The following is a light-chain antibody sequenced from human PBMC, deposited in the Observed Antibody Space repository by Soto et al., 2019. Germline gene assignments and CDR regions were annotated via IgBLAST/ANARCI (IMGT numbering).Light chain of an antibody. CDR1: SSNIGSNT. CDR3: AAWDDSLNGHVV. J-gene: IGLJ2*01. V-gene: IGLV1-44*01. Sequence: QSVLTQPPSASGTPGQRVTISCSGSSSNIGSNTVNWYQQLPGTAPKLLIYSNNQRPSGVPDRFSGSKSGTSASLAISGFQSEDEADYYCAAWDDSLNGHVVFGGGTKLTVL. CDR2: SNN.